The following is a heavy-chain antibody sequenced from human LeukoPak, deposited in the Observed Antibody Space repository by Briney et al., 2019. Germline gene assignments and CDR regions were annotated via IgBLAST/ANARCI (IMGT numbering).Heavy chain of an antibody. J-gene: IGHJ4*02. CDR3: AKHVAVLPAPRNYYFDY. D-gene: IGHD2-2*01. CDR2: ITGNGDTT. Sequence: PGGSLRLSCVASGFTVSSNCMSWVRQAPGKGLEWVSSITGNGDTTYYADSAKGRFTISRDNSKNTLFLHMNSLRAEDTAIFYCAKHVAVLPAPRNYYFDYWGQGTLVTVSS. CDR1: GFTVSSNC. V-gene: IGHV3-23*01.